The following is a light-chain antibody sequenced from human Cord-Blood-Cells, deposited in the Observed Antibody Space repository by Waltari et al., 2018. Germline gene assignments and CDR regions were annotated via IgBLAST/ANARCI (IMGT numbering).Light chain of an antibody. CDR1: SSDVGGYYY. J-gene: IGLJ2*01. CDR3: CSYAGSYTLV. Sequence: QSALTQPRSVSGSPGQSVTISCTGTSSDVGGYYYVSWYQQQPGKAPKLMIYDVSKRPAGVPDRFSGSKAGNTASLTLSGLQAEDEADYYCCSYAGSYTLVFGGGTKLTVL. V-gene: IGLV2-11*01. CDR2: DVS.